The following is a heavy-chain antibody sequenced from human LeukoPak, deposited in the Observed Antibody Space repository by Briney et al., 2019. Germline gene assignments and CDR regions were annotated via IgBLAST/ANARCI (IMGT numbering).Heavy chain of an antibody. CDR2: IYTSGST. CDR3: ARQKCTSTSCLTKNAIEI. V-gene: IGHV4-4*09. CDR1: GSISGYY. D-gene: IGHD2-2*01. Sequence: SETLSLTCTVSGSISGYYWSWIRQPPGKGLEWIGYIYTSGSTNYNPSLESRVTISVDTSKNQFSLGLSSVTAADTAVYYCARQKCTSTSCLTKNAIEIWGQGTMVTVSS. J-gene: IGHJ3*02.